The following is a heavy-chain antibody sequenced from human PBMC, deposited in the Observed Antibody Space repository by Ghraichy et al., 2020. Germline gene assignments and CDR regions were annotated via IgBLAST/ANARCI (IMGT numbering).Heavy chain of an antibody. CDR3: VKDRGIAAAGISFSSGLIDY. CDR2: ISSNGGST. CDR1: GFTFSSYA. D-gene: IGHD6-13*01. Sequence: GGSLRLSCSASGFTFSSYAMHWVRQAPGKGLEYVSAISSNGGSTYYADSVKGRFTISRDNSKNTLYLQMSSLRAEDTAVYYCVKDRGIAAAGISFSSGLIDYWGQGTLVTVSS. J-gene: IGHJ4*02. V-gene: IGHV3-64D*06.